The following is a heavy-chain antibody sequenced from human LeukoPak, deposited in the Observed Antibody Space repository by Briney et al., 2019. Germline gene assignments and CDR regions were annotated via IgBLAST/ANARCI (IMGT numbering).Heavy chain of an antibody. CDR1: GGSISSSNW. CDR3: ARDASHTAMGTWSLGDY. Sequence: SETLSLTCAVSGGSISSSNWWSWVRPPPGKGLEWIGEIYHSGSTNYNPSLKSRVTISVDKSKNQFSLKLSSVTAADTAVYYCARDASHTAMGTWSLGDYWGQGTLVTVSS. J-gene: IGHJ4*02. CDR2: IYHSGST. D-gene: IGHD5-18*01. V-gene: IGHV4-4*02.